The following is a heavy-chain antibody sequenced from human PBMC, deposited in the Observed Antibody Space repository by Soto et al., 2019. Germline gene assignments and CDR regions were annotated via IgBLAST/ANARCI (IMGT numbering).Heavy chain of an antibody. J-gene: IGHJ6*02. CDR1: GFTFSSYG. CDR2: IWYDGSNK. D-gene: IGHD3-9*01. Sequence: QVQLVESGGGVVQPGRSLRLSCAASGFTFSSYGMHWVRQAPGKGLEWVAVIWYDGSNKYYADSVKGRFTISRDNSKNTLYLQMHSLRAEDTAVYYCARDSEDVLRYFDWLGYGMDVWGQGTTVTVSS. CDR3: ARDSEDVLRYFDWLGYGMDV. V-gene: IGHV3-33*01.